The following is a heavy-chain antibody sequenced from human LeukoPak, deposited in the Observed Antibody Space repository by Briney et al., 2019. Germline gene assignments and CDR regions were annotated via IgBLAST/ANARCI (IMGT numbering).Heavy chain of an antibody. D-gene: IGHD2-2*01. CDR3: ARYHMANFGY. J-gene: IGHJ4*02. Sequence: GSLRLSCAVSGFTVSSNYMSWVRQAPGKGLEWVSVIYSGGSTYYADSVKGRFTISRDNSKNTLYLQMNSLRAEDTAVYYCARYHMANFGYWGQGTLVTVSS. CDR2: IYSGGST. CDR1: GFTVSSNY. V-gene: IGHV3-53*01.